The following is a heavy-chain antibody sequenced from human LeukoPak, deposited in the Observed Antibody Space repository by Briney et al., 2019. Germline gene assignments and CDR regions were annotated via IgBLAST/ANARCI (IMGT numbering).Heavy chain of an antibody. Sequence: GGSLRLSCAASGFTFSSYEVNWVRQAPGKGLEWVSYISTSGRTIYYADSVKGRFTISRDNAKNSLYLQMNSLRAEDTAVYYCARERDSSGYYSSGYFDLWGRGTLVTVSS. J-gene: IGHJ2*01. D-gene: IGHD3-22*01. V-gene: IGHV3-48*03. CDR1: GFTFSSYE. CDR2: ISTSGRTI. CDR3: ARERDSSGYYSSGYFDL.